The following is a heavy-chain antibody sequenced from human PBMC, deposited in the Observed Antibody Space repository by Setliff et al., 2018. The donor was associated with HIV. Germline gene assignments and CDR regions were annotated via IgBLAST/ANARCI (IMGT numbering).Heavy chain of an antibody. CDR2: ISSSSSYI. CDR3: AKELAASGLGYFDS. CDR1: GFTFSSYS. D-gene: IGHD3-22*01. V-gene: IGHV3-21*04. J-gene: IGHJ4*02. Sequence: GGSLRLSCAASGFTFSSYSMNWVRQAPGKGLEWVSSISSSSSYIYYADSVKGRFTISRDNAKNSLYLQMNSLRAEDTAEYYCAKELAASGLGYFDSWGRGILVTVS.